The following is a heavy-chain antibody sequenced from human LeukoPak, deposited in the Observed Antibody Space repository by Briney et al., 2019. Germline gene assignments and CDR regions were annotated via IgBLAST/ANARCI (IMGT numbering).Heavy chain of an antibody. CDR1: GYTFTGYY. CDR3: ARDLEWLYPGGAFDI. V-gene: IGHV1-2*02. CDR2: TNPNSGGT. D-gene: IGHD3-3*01. Sequence: ASVTVSCKASGYTFTGYYMHWVRQAPGQGLEWMGWTNPNSGGTNYAQKFQGRVTMTRDTSISTAYMELSRLRSDDTAVYYCARDLEWLYPGGAFDIWGQGTMVTVSS. J-gene: IGHJ3*02.